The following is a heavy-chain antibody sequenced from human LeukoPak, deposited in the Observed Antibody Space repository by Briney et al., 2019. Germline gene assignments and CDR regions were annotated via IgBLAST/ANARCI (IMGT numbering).Heavy chain of an antibody. CDR1: GFTFDDYA. D-gene: IGHD1-26*01. J-gene: IGHJ4*02. V-gene: IGHV3-9*01. CDR3: AKVGGSYYGGYFDY. CDR2: ISWNSGSI. Sequence: PGRSLRLSCAASGFTFDDYAMHWVRQAPGKGLEWVSGISWNSGSIGYADSVKGRFTISRDNAKNSLYLQMNSLRAEDTALYYCAKVGGSYYGGYFDYWGQGTLVTVSS.